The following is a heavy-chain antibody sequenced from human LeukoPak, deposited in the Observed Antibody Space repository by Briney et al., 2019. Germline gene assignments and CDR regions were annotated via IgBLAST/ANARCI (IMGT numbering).Heavy chain of an antibody. J-gene: IGHJ4*02. V-gene: IGHV1-18*01. CDR2: IGTYNGNI. Sequence: ASVKVSCKASGYTFTSYGITWVRQAPGQGLEWMGWIGTYNGNIEYAQKLQGRVTVTTDTSTATAYMELRSLRSDDTAVYYCARVMRRDAYNRPLDYWGQGTLVTVSS. CDR3: ARVMRRDAYNRPLDY. D-gene: IGHD5-24*01. CDR1: GYTFTSYG.